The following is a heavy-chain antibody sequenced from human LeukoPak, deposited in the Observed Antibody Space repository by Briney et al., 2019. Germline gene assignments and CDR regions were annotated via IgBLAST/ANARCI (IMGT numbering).Heavy chain of an antibody. CDR3: ARGTARYHSSYFDY. D-gene: IGHD3-16*02. J-gene: IGHJ4*02. V-gene: IGHV3-74*01. CDR2: INSDGSAT. Sequence: GGSLRLSCAASGFTFGSPWMHCVRQAPGKGLVWVSRINSDGSATAYAGSVKGRFTISRDNAENTLYLQMTSLRAEDTAVYYCARGTARYHSSYFDYWGQGTLVTLSS. CDR1: GFTFGSPW.